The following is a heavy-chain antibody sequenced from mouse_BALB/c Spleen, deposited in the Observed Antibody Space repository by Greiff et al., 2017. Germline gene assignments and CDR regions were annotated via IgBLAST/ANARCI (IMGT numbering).Heavy chain of an antibody. CDR1: GFTFSSYG. Sequence: EVKLLESGGDLVKPGGSLKLSCAASGFTFSSYGMSWVRQTPDKRLEWVATISSGGSYTYYPDSVKGRFTISRDNAKNTLYLQMSSLKSEDTAMYYCATTGSYFDYWGQGTTLTVSS. V-gene: IGHV5-6*01. D-gene: IGHD4-1*02. J-gene: IGHJ2*01. CDR3: ATTGSYFDY. CDR2: ISSGGSYT.